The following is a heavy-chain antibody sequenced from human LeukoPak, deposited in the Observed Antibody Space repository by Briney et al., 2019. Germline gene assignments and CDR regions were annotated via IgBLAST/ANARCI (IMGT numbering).Heavy chain of an antibody. D-gene: IGHD5-12*01. J-gene: IGHJ4*02. CDR1: GYTFTVYY. CDR2: INPNSGGT. V-gene: IGHV1-2*02. Sequence: ASVTVSFKASGYTFTVYYMHWVRQAPGQGREWMGWINPNSGGTNYAQKFQGRVTITRDTSISTAYMELSRLRSDDTAVYYCASTPRRSGYGLGGYWGQGTLVTVSS. CDR3: ASTPRRSGYGLGGY.